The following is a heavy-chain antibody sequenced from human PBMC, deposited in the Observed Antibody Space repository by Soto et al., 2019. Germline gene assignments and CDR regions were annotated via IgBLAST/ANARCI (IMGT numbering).Heavy chain of an antibody. J-gene: IGHJ6*02. V-gene: IGHV1-69*01. D-gene: IGHD3-16*02. Sequence: QVQLVQSGAEVKKPGSSVKVSCKASGDTDTNYVISWVRQAPGQGLEWMGGIFPKFGTTYSARKLTDRLTNTADESTSTVYMQLSSLRLDDTAVYYCEAEMTFGKLSVVWGQGTTVTVSS. CDR1: GDTDTNYV. CDR3: EAEMTFGKLSVV. CDR2: IFPKFGTT.